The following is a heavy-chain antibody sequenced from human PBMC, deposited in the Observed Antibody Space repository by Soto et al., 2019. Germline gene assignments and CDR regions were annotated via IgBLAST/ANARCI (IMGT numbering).Heavy chain of an antibody. D-gene: IGHD1-1*01. CDR3: ARGVDAGVDV. CDR2: MSPNSGAT. J-gene: IGHJ6*02. Sequence: QVQLVQSGAEVTKPGASVKVSCRASGYTFTTYDTNWVRQATGQGLEWMGWMSPNSGATGYAQKFQGRVTMTRDTSISTAYMELSNLRSEDTDIYYCARGVDAGVDVWGQGTTVTVSS. CDR1: GYTFTTYD. V-gene: IGHV1-8*01.